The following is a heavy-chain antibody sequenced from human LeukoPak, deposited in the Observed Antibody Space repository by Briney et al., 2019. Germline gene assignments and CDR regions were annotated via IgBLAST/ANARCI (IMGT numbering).Heavy chain of an antibody. CDR1: GFTFSSYV. CDR3: ANRISGSSS. CDR2: ISAYDNST. D-gene: IGHD3-10*01. J-gene: IGHJ5*02. V-gene: IGHV3-23*01. Sequence: GGSLRLSCAASGFTFSSYVMSWVRQAPGKGLEWVSTISAYDNSTYYADSVKGRFAISRDNSKNTLDLQMNSLRAEDTGVYYCANRISGSSSWGQGTLVTVSS.